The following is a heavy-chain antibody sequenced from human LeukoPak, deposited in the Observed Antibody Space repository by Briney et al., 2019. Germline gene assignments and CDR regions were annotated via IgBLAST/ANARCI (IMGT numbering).Heavy chain of an antibody. CDR2: IYYSGTT. V-gene: IGHV4-59*04. CDR3: ARQRYCSTTSCYEYYYDY. D-gene: IGHD2-2*01. Sequence: SETLSLTCTVSGGSISSYYWSWIRQPPGKGLEWIGTIYYSGTTYYNPSLKSRVTISMDTSKNQFSLKLSSVTAADTAVYYCARQRYCSTTSCYEYYYDYWGQGTLVTVSS. J-gene: IGHJ4*02. CDR1: GGSISSYY.